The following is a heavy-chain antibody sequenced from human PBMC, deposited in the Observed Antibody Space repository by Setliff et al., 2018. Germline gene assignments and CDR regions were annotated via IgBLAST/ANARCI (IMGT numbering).Heavy chain of an antibody. CDR1: GGSMSSGPNY. D-gene: IGHD1-1*01. J-gene: IGHJ6*03. V-gene: IGHV4-61*02. Sequence: SETLSLTCTVSGGSMSSGPNYWSWIRQPAGRGLEWVGRVYSSVYSSGITSYNPSLKSRVTISMDTSKNQFSLGLASVTAADTAVYYCARESAGDESVRHLYYTDVWGRGTTVTVSS. CDR2: VYSSVYSSGIT. CDR3: ARESAGDESVRHLYYTDV.